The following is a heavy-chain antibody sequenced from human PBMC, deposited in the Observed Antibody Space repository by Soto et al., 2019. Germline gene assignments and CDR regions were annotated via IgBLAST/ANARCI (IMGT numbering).Heavy chain of an antibody. J-gene: IGHJ4*02. D-gene: IGHD1-26*01. CDR2: IWYDGSNK. V-gene: IGHV3-33*01. Sequence: QVQLVESGGGVVQPGRSLRLSCAASGFTFSSYGMHWVRQAPGKGLEWVAVIWYDGSNKYYADSVKGRFTISRDNSKTTLYLQMNSLSAEDKAVYYCARDSYGVDYWGQGTLVTVSS. CDR3: ARDSYGVDY. CDR1: GFTFSSYG.